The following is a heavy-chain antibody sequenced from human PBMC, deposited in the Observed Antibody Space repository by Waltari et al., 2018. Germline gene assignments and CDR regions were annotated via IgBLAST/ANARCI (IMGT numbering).Heavy chain of an antibody. D-gene: IGHD2-2*02. J-gene: IGHJ5*02. CDR1: GYTLPAYY. Sequence: QAHLGQPGAAGRNPGASVKLSGRGAGYTLPAYYNQVVAQAPGQGVDWIGWMNPNSGGTNYAQKFQGRVTMTRDTSISPAYMELSRLRSDDTAVYYCARDLGNVVVPAAIVGYFDPWGQGTLVTVSS. CDR2: MNPNSGGT. CDR3: ARDLGNVVVPAAIVGYFDP. V-gene: IGHV1-2*02.